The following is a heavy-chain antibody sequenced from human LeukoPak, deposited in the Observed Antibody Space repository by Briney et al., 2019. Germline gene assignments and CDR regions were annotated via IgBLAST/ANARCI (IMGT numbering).Heavy chain of an antibody. CDR1: GFTFSSYA. D-gene: IGHD2-15*01. Sequence: PGGSLRLSCAASGFTFSSYAMSWVRQAPGKGLEWVSAISGSGGSTYYADSVKGRFTISRDNSKNTLYLQMNSLRAEDTAVYYCAKASRRYCSGGSCYSYYYYYGMDVWGQGTTVTVSS. J-gene: IGHJ6*02. CDR3: AKASRRYCSGGSCYSYYYYYGMDV. V-gene: IGHV3-23*01. CDR2: ISGSGGST.